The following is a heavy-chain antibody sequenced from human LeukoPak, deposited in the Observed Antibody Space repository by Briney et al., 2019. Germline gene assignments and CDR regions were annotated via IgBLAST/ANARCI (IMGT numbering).Heavy chain of an antibody. CDR2: ISYDGSNK. Sequence: GRSLRLSCAASGFTFSSYAMHWVRQAPGKGLEWVAVISYDGSNKYYADSVKGRFTISRDNSKNTLYLQMNSLRAEDTAVYYCARDARGAYCGGDCSPYFDYWGQGTLATVSS. CDR1: GFTFSSYA. D-gene: IGHD2-21*02. J-gene: IGHJ4*02. V-gene: IGHV3-30-3*01. CDR3: ARDARGAYCGGDCSPYFDY.